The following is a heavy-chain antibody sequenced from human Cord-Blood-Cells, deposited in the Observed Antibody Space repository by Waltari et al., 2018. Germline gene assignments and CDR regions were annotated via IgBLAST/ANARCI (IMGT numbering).Heavy chain of an antibody. Sequence: QVQLQQWGAGLLKPSETLSLTCAVYGGSFSGYYWSWIRQPPGKGLEWIGEINHSGSTNHNPSLKSRVTISVDTSKNQFSLKLSSVTAADTAVYYCARGIAAAGTAFDIWGQGTMVTVSS. V-gene: IGHV4-34*01. CDR3: ARGIAAAGTAFDI. J-gene: IGHJ3*02. CDR2: INHSGST. CDR1: GGSFSGYY. D-gene: IGHD6-13*01.